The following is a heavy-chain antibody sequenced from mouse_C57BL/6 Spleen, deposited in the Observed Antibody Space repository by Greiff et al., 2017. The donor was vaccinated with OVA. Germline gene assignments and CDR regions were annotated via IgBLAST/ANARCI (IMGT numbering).Heavy chain of an antibody. V-gene: IGHV3-6*01. CDR3: ARDPTMVTRDAMDY. CDR1: GYSITSGYY. CDR2: ISYDGSN. D-gene: IGHD2-9*01. J-gene: IGHJ4*01. Sequence: DVQLQESGPGLVKPSQSLSLTCSVTGYSITSGYYWNWIRQFPGNKLEWMGYISYDGSNNYNPSLKNRISITRDTSKNQFFLKLNSVTTEDTATYYCARDPTMVTRDAMDYWGQGTSVTVSS.